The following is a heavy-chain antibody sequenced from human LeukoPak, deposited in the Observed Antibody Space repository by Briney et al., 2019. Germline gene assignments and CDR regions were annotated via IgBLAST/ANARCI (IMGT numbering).Heavy chain of an antibody. CDR2: VKQDRSEK. J-gene: IGHJ1*01. V-gene: IGHV3-7*01. CDR1: GFTFSSYW. D-gene: IGHD6-19*01. Sequence: GGSLRLSCAASGFTFSSYWMSWVRQAPGKGLEWVANVKQDRSEKYYVDSVKGRFTISRDNAKNSLYLQMNSLRAEDTAVYYCARVGGSGWFLQYFQHWGQGTLVTVSS. CDR3: ARVGGSGWFLQYFQH.